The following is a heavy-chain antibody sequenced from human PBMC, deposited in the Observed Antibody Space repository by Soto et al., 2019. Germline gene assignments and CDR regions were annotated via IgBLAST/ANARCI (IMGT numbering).Heavy chain of an antibody. CDR3: ARRYGDGFDI. V-gene: IGHV4-59*08. CDR1: GGSISSYY. J-gene: IGHJ3*02. Sequence: QVQLQESGPGLVKPSETLSLTCTVSGGSISSYYWSWIWQPPGKGLEWIGYIYYSGSTNYNPSLKSRVTISVDTSKNQFSLKLSSVTAADTAVYYCARRYGDGFDIWGQGTMVTVSS. D-gene: IGHD1-20*01. CDR2: IYYSGST.